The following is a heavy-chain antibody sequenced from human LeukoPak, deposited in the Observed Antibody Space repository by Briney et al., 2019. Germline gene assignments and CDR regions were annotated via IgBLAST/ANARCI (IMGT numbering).Heavy chain of an antibody. CDR1: GFTFSSYW. CDR2: IKQDGSEK. J-gene: IGHJ4*02. Sequence: GGSLRLSCAASGFTFSSYWMSWVRQAPGKGLEWVANIKQDGSEKYYVDSVKGRFTISRDNAKNSLYLQMNSLRAEDTAVYYCARDKGLGYCSGGSCAKGIYFDYWGQGTLVTVSS. V-gene: IGHV3-7*01. D-gene: IGHD2-15*01. CDR3: ARDKGLGYCSGGSCAKGIYFDY.